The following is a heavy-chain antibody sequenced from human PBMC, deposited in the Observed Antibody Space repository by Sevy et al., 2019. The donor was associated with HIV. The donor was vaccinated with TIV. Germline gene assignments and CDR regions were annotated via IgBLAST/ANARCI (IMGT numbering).Heavy chain of an antibody. CDR3: AKLPRVAVAGTSGRKDSGWFDP. J-gene: IGHJ5*02. CDR1: GFTFSSYA. V-gene: IGHV3-23*01. D-gene: IGHD6-19*01. Sequence: GGSLRLSCAASGFTFSSYAMSWVRQAPGKGLEWVSAISGSGGSTYYADSVKGRFTISRDNSKNTLYLQMNSLRAEDTAVYYCAKLPRVAVAGTSGRKDSGWFDPWGQGTLVTVSS. CDR2: ISGSGGST.